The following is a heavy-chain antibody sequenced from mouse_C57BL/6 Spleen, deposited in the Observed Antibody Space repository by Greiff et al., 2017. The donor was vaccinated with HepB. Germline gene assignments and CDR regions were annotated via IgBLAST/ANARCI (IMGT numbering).Heavy chain of an antibody. CDR3: ARDGATVVEEGFAY. CDR1: GYSITSGYY. Sequence: EVKLLESGPGLVKPSQSLSLTCSVTGYSITSGYYWNWIRQFPGNKLEWMGYISYDGSNNYNPSLKNRISITRDTSKNQFFLKLNSVTTEDTATYYCARDGATVVEEGFAYWGQGTLVTVSA. J-gene: IGHJ3*01. V-gene: IGHV3-6*01. CDR2: ISYDGSN. D-gene: IGHD1-1*01.